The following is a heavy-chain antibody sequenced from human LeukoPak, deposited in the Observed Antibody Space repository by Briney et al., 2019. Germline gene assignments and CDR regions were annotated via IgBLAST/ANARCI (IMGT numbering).Heavy chain of an antibody. Sequence: GGSLRLSCAASGFTFSSYAMHWVRQAPGKGLGWVAVISYDGSNKYYADSVKGRFTISRDNSKNTLYLQMNSLRAEDTAVYYCARDPYDSSGYSLGYWGQGTLVTVSS. CDR1: GFTFSSYA. J-gene: IGHJ4*02. V-gene: IGHV3-30*04. D-gene: IGHD3-22*01. CDR3: ARDPYDSSGYSLGY. CDR2: ISYDGSNK.